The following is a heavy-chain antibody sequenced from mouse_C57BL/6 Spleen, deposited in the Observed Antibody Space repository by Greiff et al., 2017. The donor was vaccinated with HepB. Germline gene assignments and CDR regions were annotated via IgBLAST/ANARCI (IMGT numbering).Heavy chain of an antibody. CDR1: GFTFSSYA. Sequence: EVKVEESGEGLVKPGGSLKLSCAASGFTFSSYAMSWVRQTPEKRLEWVAYISSGGDYIYYADTVKGRFTISRDNARNTLYLQMSSLKSEDTAMYYCTRAITTVGWYFDVWGTGTTVTVSS. CDR2: ISSGGDYI. CDR3: TRAITTVGWYFDV. J-gene: IGHJ1*03. D-gene: IGHD1-1*01. V-gene: IGHV5-9-1*02.